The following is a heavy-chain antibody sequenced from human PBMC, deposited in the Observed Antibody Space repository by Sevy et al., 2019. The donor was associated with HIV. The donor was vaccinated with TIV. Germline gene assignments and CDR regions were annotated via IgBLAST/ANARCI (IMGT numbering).Heavy chain of an antibody. D-gene: IGHD3-22*01. J-gene: IGHJ4*02. CDR3: ARARAYYYDNSGYSFDS. Sequence: GGSLRLSCAASGFTLSSYWMSWVRQAPGKGLEWVANIKQDGSEKYYVDSVKGGLTISRDNAKNSLYLQMNSLTDEDTAAYYCARARAYYYDNSGYSFDSWGQGTLATVSS. CDR2: IKQDGSEK. CDR1: GFTLSSYW. V-gene: IGHV3-7*01.